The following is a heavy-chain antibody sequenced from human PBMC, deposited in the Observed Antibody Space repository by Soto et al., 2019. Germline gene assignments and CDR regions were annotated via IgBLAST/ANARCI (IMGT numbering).Heavy chain of an antibody. CDR1: GGSISSGDYY. CDR2: IYYSGST. Sequence: PSETLSPTCTVSGGSISSGDYYWSWIRQPPGKGLEWIGYIYYSGSTYYNPSLKSRVTISVDTSKNQFSLKLSSVTAADTAVYYCARGYCSGGSCYSYYYYGMDVWGQGTTVTVSS. CDR3: ARGYCSGGSCYSYYYYGMDV. V-gene: IGHV4-30-4*01. D-gene: IGHD2-15*01. J-gene: IGHJ6*02.